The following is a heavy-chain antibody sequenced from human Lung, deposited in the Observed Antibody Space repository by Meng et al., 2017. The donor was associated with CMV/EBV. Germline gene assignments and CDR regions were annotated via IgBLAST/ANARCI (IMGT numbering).Heavy chain of an antibody. D-gene: IGHD2-15*01. J-gene: IGHJ4*02. CDR3: ARGPIDSVSN. Sequence: SXXVSCKASGYTFTTYDINWVRQATGQGLEWMGWMNPNSGDTGYAQKFQGRVTMTRSTSISTAYMDLSSLRSDDTAVYYCARGPIDSVSNWGQGTLVTVSS. CDR1: GYTFTTYD. V-gene: IGHV1-8*01. CDR2: MNPNSGDT.